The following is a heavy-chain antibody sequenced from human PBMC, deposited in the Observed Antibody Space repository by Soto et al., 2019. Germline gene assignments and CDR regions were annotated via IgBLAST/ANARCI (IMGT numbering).Heavy chain of an antibody. V-gene: IGHV4-39*01. CDR2: IYYSGST. J-gene: IGHJ5*02. CDR1: GGSISSSSYY. D-gene: IGHD2-2*01. Sequence: QLELQESGPGLVKPSETVSLTCTVSGGSISSSSYYWGWIRQPPGKGLEWIGSIYYSGSTYYNPSLKSRVTISVDTSKNQFSLKLSSVTAADTAVYYCARQPYCSSTSCYPFSNWFDPWGQGTLVTVSS. CDR3: ARQPYCSSTSCYPFSNWFDP.